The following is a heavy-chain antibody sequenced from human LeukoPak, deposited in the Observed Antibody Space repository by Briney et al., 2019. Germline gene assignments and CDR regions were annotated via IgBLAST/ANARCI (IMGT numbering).Heavy chain of an antibody. D-gene: IGHD4-11*01. Sequence: GGSLRLSCAASGFTFSYYSMNWVRQAPGKGLEWVSSISSSSSYIYYADSVKGRFTISRDNAKNSLYLQMNSLRAEDTAVYYCARDTPRRITVTTYYYYYGMDVWGQGTTVTVSS. CDR2: ISSSSSYI. V-gene: IGHV3-21*01. CDR3: ARDTPRRITVTTYYYYYGMDV. J-gene: IGHJ6*02. CDR1: GFTFSYYS.